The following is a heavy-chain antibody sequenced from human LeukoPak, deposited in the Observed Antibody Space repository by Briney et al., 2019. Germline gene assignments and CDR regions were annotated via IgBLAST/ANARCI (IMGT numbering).Heavy chain of an antibody. J-gene: IGHJ4*02. Sequence: SETLSLTCTVSGGSISSYYRSWIRQPPGKGLEWIGYIYNSGSTNYNPSLKSRVTISVDTSKNQFSLRLSSVTAADTAIYYCARVSVAGTGPDYWGQGTLVTVSS. D-gene: IGHD6-13*01. CDR2: IYNSGST. V-gene: IGHV4-59*01. CDR1: GGSISSYY. CDR3: ARVSVAGTGPDY.